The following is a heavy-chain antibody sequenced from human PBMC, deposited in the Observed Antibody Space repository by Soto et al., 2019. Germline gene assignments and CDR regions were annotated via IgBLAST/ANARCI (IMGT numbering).Heavy chain of an antibody. CDR1: GFTFSRYA. V-gene: IGHV3-23*01. CDR2: ISGSGGST. J-gene: IGHJ3*02. Sequence: GGSLRLSCAASGFTFSRYALSWVRQAPGKGLEWVSAISGSGGSTYYYADSVKGRFTISRDNSKNTLYLQMNSLRAEDTAVYFCAAYNTSRHAAFDIWGRGTLVTVSS. D-gene: IGHD1-20*01. CDR3: AAYNTSRHAAFDI.